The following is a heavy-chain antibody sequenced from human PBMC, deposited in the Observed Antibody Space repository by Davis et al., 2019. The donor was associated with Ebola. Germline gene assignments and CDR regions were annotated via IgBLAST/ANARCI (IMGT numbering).Heavy chain of an antibody. V-gene: IGHV3-74*01. CDR2: INSDGSIT. J-gene: IGHJ4*02. Sequence: HTGGSLRLPCAASGFTFSSYWMHWVRQAPGKGLVWVSRINSDGSITSYADSVKGRFTISRDNAKNTLYLQMNSLRGEDTALYYCARRSGRQYDYWGQGTLVTVSS. CDR1: GFTFSSYW. D-gene: IGHD1-26*01. CDR3: ARRSGRQYDY.